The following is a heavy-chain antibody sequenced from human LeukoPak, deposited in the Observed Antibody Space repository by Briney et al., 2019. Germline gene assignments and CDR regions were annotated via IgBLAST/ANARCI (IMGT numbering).Heavy chain of an antibody. V-gene: IGHV3-23*01. CDR2: ISDSDSRT. CDR3: ATSTVTNGFDH. D-gene: IGHD4-17*01. Sequence: GGSLRLSCAASGFTFSNIAFYWVRQAPGKGLEWVSSISDSDSRTNFADSVKGRFTISSDFSKNTLFLQMNGLRADDTAVYYCATSTVTNGFDHWGQGALVTVSS. J-gene: IGHJ4*02. CDR1: GFTFSNIA.